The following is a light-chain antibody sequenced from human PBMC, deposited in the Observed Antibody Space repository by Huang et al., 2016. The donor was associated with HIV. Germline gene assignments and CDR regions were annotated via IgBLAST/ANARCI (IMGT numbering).Light chain of an antibody. Sequence: EIALTQSPGTLSLSPGERATLSCRASQSVSSSYLAWYQHKPGQAPRLLIYGASSRSTGIPDRFSGSGSGTDFTLTISRLEPEDFAVYYCQQYGSSPWTFGQGTKVEIK. CDR1: QSVSSSY. CDR3: QQYGSSPWT. CDR2: GAS. V-gene: IGKV3-20*01. J-gene: IGKJ1*01.